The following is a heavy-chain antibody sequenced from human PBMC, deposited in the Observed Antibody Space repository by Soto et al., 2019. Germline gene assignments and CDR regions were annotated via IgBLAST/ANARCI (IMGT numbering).Heavy chain of an antibody. CDR2: ISYDGSNR. J-gene: IGHJ5*02. D-gene: IGHD4-17*01. V-gene: IGHV3-30-3*01. CDR1: GFTFSSYA. Sequence: QVQLVESGGGVVQPGRSLRLSCAASGFTFSSYAMHWVRQAPGKGLEWVAVISYDGSNRYYAESVKGRFTISRDNSKNTLYLQMSSLRAEDTAVYYCARNSLDYGDYPYNWFDPWGQGTLVTVSS. CDR3: ARNSLDYGDYPYNWFDP.